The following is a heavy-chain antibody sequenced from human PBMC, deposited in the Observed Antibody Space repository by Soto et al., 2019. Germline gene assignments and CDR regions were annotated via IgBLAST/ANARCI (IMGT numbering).Heavy chain of an antibody. D-gene: IGHD5-18*01. CDR2: IGIGSSTK. Sequence: PGGSLRLSCAASGFTFSSYWMHWVRQAPGKGLEWVSYIGIGSSTKYYADSVKGRFTISRDNAKNSLYLQMNSLRAEDTAVYYCARAPGYGMYYFDYWGQGTLVTVSS. CDR3: ARAPGYGMYYFDY. V-gene: IGHV3-48*01. CDR1: GFTFSSYW. J-gene: IGHJ4*02.